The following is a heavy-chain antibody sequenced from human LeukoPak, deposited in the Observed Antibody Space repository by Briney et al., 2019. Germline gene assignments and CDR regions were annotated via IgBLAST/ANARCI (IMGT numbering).Heavy chain of an antibody. Sequence: GGSLRLSCEASGFTFTKFWMSWVRQAPGKGLEWVANIQEDGKKENYVDSVRGRFTISRDNAKNSLYLQMNSLRAEDSATYYCVREGFYFFDFWGQGTLVTVSS. CDR1: GFTFTKFW. J-gene: IGHJ4*01. CDR3: VREGFYFFDF. V-gene: IGHV3-7*01. CDR2: IQEDGKKE.